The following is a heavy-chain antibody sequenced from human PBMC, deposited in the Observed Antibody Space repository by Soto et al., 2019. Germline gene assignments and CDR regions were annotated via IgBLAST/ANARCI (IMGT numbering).Heavy chain of an antibody. CDR1: GFALSSYS. Sequence: PGGSLRLSCAVSGFALSSYSIAWVRQAPGKGLEWVSFTYAGRLYYADSVKGRFAISRDDAKNSVYLQMNSLRAEDTALYYCARDGLTPAFDIWGQGTMVTVSS. V-gene: IGHV3-21*04. CDR2: TYAGRL. J-gene: IGHJ3*02. CDR3: ARDGLTPAFDI.